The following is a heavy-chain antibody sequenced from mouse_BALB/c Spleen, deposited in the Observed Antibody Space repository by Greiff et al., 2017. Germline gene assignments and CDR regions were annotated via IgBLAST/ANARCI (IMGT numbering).Heavy chain of an antibody. J-gene: IGHJ3*01. CDR2: ISYDGSN. D-gene: IGHD2-1*01. Sequence: EVKLQESGPGLVKPSQSLSLTCSVTGYSITSGYYWNWIRQFPGNKLEWMGYISYDGSNNYNPSLKNRISITRDTSKNQFFLKLNSVTTEDTATYYCARDYYGNPFAYWGQGTLVTVSA. CDR3: ARDYYGNPFAY. CDR1: GYSITSGYY. V-gene: IGHV3-6*02.